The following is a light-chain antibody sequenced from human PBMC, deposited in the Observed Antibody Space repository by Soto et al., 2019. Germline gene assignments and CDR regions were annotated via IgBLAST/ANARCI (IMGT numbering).Light chain of an antibody. CDR1: SSNIGTNT. Sequence: QPVLTQPPSASGTPGQRVTISCSGSSSNIGTNTVIWYQQLPGAAPKLLIYSDNQRPSGVPDRFSGSKSGTSASLAISGLQSEDEADYYCAAWDVSLVVFGGGTQLT. V-gene: IGLV1-44*01. CDR2: SDN. J-gene: IGLJ2*01. CDR3: AAWDVSLVV.